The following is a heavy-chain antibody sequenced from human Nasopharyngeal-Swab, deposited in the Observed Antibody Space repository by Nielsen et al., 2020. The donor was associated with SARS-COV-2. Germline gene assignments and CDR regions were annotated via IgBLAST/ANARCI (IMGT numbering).Heavy chain of an antibody. CDR1: GFTFSSYG. V-gene: IGHV3-33*06. CDR3: AKDQGYCSGGSCYKFDY. D-gene: IGHD2-15*01. CDR2: IWYDGSNK. Sequence: GESLKTSCAASGFTFSSYGMHWVRQAPGKGLEWVAVIWYDGSNKYYADSVKGRFTISRDNSKNTLYLQMNSLRAEDTAVYYCAKDQGYCSGGSCYKFDYWGQGTLVTVSS. J-gene: IGHJ4*02.